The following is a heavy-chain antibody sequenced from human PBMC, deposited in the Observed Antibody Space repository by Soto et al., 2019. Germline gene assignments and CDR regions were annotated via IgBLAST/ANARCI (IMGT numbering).Heavy chain of an antibody. J-gene: IGHJ5*02. D-gene: IGHD4-4*01. CDR3: ARSSADPTVTTVAEGGGGFDP. Sequence: QVQLVQSGAEVKKPGASVKVSCKASGYTFTGYYMHWVRQAPGQGLEWMGWINPNSGGTNYAQKFQGWVTMTRDTSISKDYVELSRLRYDDTAVYYCARSSADPTVTTVAEGGGGFDPWGQGTLVTVSS. CDR1: GYTFTGYY. CDR2: INPNSGGT. V-gene: IGHV1-2*04.